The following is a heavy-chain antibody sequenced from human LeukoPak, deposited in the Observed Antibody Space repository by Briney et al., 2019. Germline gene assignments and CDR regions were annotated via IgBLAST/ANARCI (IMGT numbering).Heavy chain of an antibody. J-gene: IGHJ6*03. Sequence: GGSLRLSCAPSGFTFTDYSMNWVRQAPGKGLEWVASISTVSTYTFYADSVKGRFSISRDNVRNLLYLQMSSLGAEDTAVYYCARDGSGFYLYNYMDVWGKGPTVTVSS. CDR3: ARDGSGFYLYNYMDV. CDR2: ISTVSTYT. CDR1: GFTFTDYS. V-gene: IGHV3-21*06. D-gene: IGHD6-25*01.